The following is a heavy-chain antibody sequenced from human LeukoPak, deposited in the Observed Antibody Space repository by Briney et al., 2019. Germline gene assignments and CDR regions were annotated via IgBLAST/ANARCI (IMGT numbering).Heavy chain of an antibody. CDR2: VDHAGSGT. CDR1: GFTFTSYW. D-gene: IGHD4-17*01. CDR3: ATDLG. Sequence: GGSLRLSCAASGFTFTSYWMHWVRQPPGKGLEWVSRVDHAGSGTAYADSVTGRFTISRDNAKNTVYLQMNSLRAEDTAVYYCATDLGWGQGTLVIVSS. J-gene: IGHJ4*02. V-gene: IGHV3-74*01.